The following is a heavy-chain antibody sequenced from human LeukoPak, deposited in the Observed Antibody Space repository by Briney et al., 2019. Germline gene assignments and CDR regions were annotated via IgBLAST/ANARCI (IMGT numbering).Heavy chain of an antibody. Sequence: PGGSLRLSCVGSGFTFSSYGMHWVRQAPGKGLEWVAVIWYDGSNKYYADSVKGRFTISRDNSKNTLYLQMNSLRAEDTAVYYCARELVLGYYDSSGYPPLDAFDIWGQGTMVAVSS. CDR2: IWYDGSNK. CDR3: ARELVLGYYDSSGYPPLDAFDI. V-gene: IGHV3-33*08. CDR1: GFTFSSYG. J-gene: IGHJ3*02. D-gene: IGHD3-22*01.